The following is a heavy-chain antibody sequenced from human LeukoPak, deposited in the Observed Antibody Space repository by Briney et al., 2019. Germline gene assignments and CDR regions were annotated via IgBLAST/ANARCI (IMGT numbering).Heavy chain of an antibody. J-gene: IGHJ4*02. V-gene: IGHV3-30*02. D-gene: IGHD6-19*01. CDR3: ARDKVRIAVAGHTGVGDY. CDR2: IRYDGSNK. CDR1: GFTFSSYG. Sequence: GGSLRLSCAASGFTFSSYGMHWVRRAPGKGLEWVAFIRYDGSNKYYAEYVKGRFTISRDNSKNTLYVQMNSLRAEDTAVYYCARDKVRIAVAGHTGVGDYWGQGTLVTVSS.